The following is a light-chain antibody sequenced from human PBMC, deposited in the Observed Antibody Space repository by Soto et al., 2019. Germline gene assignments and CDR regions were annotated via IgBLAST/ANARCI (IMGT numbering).Light chain of an antibody. J-gene: IGKJ2*01. CDR2: GAS. Sequence: EIVLTQSTGILSLSPGERATLSCRASQSVSSSYLAWYQQKPGQAPRLLIYGASNRATGIPDRFSASGSKTHFTLSISRLEPEYFAVYYCQQYGSSPPYTFGQVTKLEIK. V-gene: IGKV3-20*01. CDR3: QQYGSSPPYT. CDR1: QSVSSSY.